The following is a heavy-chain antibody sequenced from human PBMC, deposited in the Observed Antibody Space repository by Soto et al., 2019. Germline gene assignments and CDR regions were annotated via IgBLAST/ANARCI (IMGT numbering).Heavy chain of an antibody. V-gene: IGHV4-30-4*01. D-gene: IGHD3-10*01. Sequence: QMQLQESGPGLVKPSQTLSLTCTISGGFITSGESYWGWIRQSPGKGLEWIGYTYHSGTTFYGPSLDSRITISVDTSQNQFSLNLYSVTAADTAVYYCVRDRGGYGLNDCWGQGTLVTVAS. CDR1: GGFITSGESY. J-gene: IGHJ4*02. CDR3: VRDRGGYGLNDC. CDR2: TYHSGTT.